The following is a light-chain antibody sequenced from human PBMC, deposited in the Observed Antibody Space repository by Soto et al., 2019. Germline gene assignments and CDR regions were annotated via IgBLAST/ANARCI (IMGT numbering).Light chain of an antibody. CDR3: QQYNNWPLT. CDR2: GAS. V-gene: IGKV3-15*01. CDR1: QSVSSD. J-gene: IGKJ5*01. Sequence: EVVMTQSPATLSVSPGERATLSCRASQSVSSDLAWYQQKPGQAPRLLIYGASTRATGIPARVSGSGSGTEFTRTISSLQSDDFALYYCQQYNNWPLTFGQGTRLEI.